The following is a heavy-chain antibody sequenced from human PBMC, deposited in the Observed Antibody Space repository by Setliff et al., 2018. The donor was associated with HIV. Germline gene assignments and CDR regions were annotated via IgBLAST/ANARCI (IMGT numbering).Heavy chain of an antibody. CDR1: GYNFTSHD. CDR2: MDPKSGNT. Sequence: ASVKVSCKASGYNFTSHDINWVRQAPGQGLEWMGWMDPKSGNTGYARKFQGRVTMTRKTSISTAYMELRSLRSDDTAVYYCARGYCSSTSCYGIYYFDNWGQGTPVTVSS. D-gene: IGHD2-2*01. V-gene: IGHV1-8*01. J-gene: IGHJ4*02. CDR3: ARGYCSSTSCYGIYYFDN.